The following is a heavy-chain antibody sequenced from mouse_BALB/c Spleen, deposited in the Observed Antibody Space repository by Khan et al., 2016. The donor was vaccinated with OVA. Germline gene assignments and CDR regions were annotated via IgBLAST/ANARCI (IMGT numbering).Heavy chain of an antibody. Sequence: QLEESGPGLVKPSQSLSLTCTVTGYSITSDYAWNWIRPFPGNKLEWMGCISYSGSTSYNASLKSRISITRDTSKNQFFLQLNSVTTEDTATYYCASELGRYYAMDYWGQGTSVTVSS. D-gene: IGHD4-1*01. CDR2: ISYSGST. J-gene: IGHJ4*01. CDR1: GYSITSDYA. V-gene: IGHV3-2*02. CDR3: ASELGRYYAMDY.